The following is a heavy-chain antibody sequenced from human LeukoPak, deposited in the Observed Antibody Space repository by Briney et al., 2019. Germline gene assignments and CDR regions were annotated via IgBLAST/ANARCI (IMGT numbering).Heavy chain of an antibody. D-gene: IGHD4-17*01. J-gene: IGHJ4*02. Sequence: ASVKVSCKVSGYTLTELSMHWVRQAPGKGREGMGGFDPEDGETIYAQKFQGRVTMTEDTSTDTAYMELSSLRSEDTAVYYCATPRARTTVTIGEFDYWGQGTLVTVSS. V-gene: IGHV1-24*01. CDR2: FDPEDGET. CDR3: ATPRARTTVTIGEFDY. CDR1: GYTLTELS.